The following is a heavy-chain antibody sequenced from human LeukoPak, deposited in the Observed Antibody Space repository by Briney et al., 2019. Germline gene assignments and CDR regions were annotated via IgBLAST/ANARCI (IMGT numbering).Heavy chain of an antibody. CDR3: ARHSWPGYSSGWIHPYYFDY. Sequence: SETLSLTCAVSGYSISNGYYWGWIRQPPGKGLEWIGSIYHSGSTYYNPSLKSRVTISVDTSKNQFSLKLSSVTAADTAVYYCARHSWPGYSSGWIHPYYFDYWGQGTLVTVSS. CDR2: IYHSGST. V-gene: IGHV4-38-2*01. CDR1: GYSISNGYY. J-gene: IGHJ4*02. D-gene: IGHD6-19*01.